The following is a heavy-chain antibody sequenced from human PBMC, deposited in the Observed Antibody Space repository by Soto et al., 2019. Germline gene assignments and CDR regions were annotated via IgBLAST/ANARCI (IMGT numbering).Heavy chain of an antibody. J-gene: IGHJ4*02. D-gene: IGHD2-2*01. CDR1: GFSFSSYG. Sequence: GGSLRLSCAAAGFSFSSYGMHWVRQAPGKGLEWVAVISYDGSNKYYADSVKGRFTISRDNSKNTLYLQMNSLRAEDTAVYYCAKVFNDEEDCISTSCYAFARYYFDYWGQGTLVTVSS. V-gene: IGHV3-30*18. CDR2: ISYDGSNK. CDR3: AKVFNDEEDCISTSCYAFARYYFDY.